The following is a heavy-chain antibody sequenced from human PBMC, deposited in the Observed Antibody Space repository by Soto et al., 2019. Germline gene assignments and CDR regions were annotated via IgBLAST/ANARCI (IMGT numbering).Heavy chain of an antibody. Sequence: SVKVSCKASGGTFSNYAFSWVRQAPGQGLDWMGTIIPIFGTTNFAQKFQGRVTMTADESTTTVYMELSSLRSDDTAVYYCAXXXXXXXXTFREDAFDIWGQGTTVTVSS. J-gene: IGHJ3*02. CDR3: AXXXXXXXXTFREDAFDI. CDR1: GGTFSNYA. V-gene: IGHV1-69*13. CDR2: IIPIFGTT.